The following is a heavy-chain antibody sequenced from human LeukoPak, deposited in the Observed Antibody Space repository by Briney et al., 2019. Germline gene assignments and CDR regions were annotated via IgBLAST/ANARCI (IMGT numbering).Heavy chain of an antibody. Sequence: PGGSLRLSCVASGFSFTSSWMSWVRQAPGKGLEWVANIAGDENQKRYMDSAKGGFTFSRDNAKNSPYLQLNSLSAEDTDIYYCVSDLSPVSDRNVWYEDLDIWGHGTMVTVSS. CDR3: VSDLSPVSDRNVWYEDLDI. D-gene: IGHD1-1*01. CDR2: IAGDENQK. CDR1: GFSFTSSW. V-gene: IGHV3-7*01. J-gene: IGHJ3*02.